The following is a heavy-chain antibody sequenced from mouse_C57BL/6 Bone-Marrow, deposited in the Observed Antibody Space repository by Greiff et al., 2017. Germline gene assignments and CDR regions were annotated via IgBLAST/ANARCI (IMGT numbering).Heavy chain of an antibody. D-gene: IGHD1-1*01. CDR1: GYTFTDYY. CDR2: INPNNGGT. V-gene: IGHV1-26*01. Sequence: VQLKQSGPELVKPGASVKISCKASGYTFTDYYMNWVKQSHGKSLEWIGDINPNNGGTSYNQKFKGKATLTVDKSSSTAYMELRSLTSEDSAVYYCARRYYGSSYAWYFDVWGTGTTVTVSS. CDR3: ARRYYGSSYAWYFDV. J-gene: IGHJ1*03.